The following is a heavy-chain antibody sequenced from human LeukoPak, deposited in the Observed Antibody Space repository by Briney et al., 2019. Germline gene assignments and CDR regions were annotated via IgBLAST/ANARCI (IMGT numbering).Heavy chain of an antibody. CDR1: GYTFTGYY. CDR3: ARVLSIAAPRMMGY. CDR2: INPNSGGT. Sequence: ASVKVSCKASGYTFTGYYMHWVRQAPGQGLEWMGWINPNSGGTNYAQKFQGRVTMTRDTSISTAYMELSRLRSDDTAVYYCARVLSIAAPRMMGYWGQGTLVTVSS. D-gene: IGHD6-6*01. V-gene: IGHV1-2*02. J-gene: IGHJ4*02.